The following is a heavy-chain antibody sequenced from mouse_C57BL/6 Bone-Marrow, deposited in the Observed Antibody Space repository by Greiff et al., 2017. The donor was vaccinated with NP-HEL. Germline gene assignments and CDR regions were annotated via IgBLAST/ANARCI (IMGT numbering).Heavy chain of an antibody. D-gene: IGHD2-4*01. CDR2: INPYNGGT. CDR3: ARESLRYDYDSHWYFDV. V-gene: IGHV1-19*01. Sequence: EVQLVESGPVLVKPGASVKMSCKASGYTFTDYYMNWVKQSHGKSLEWIGVINPYNGGTSYNQKFKGKATLTVDKSSSTAYMELNSLTSEDSAVYYCARESLRYDYDSHWYFDVWGTGTTVTVSS. CDR1: GYTFTDYY. J-gene: IGHJ1*03.